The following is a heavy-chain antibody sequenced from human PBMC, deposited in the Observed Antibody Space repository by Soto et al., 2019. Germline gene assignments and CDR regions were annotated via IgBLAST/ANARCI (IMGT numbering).Heavy chain of an antibody. V-gene: IGHV1-2*02. CDR1: GYTFTAYY. J-gene: IGHJ6*02. D-gene: IGHD3-10*01. Sequence: QVQLVQSGAEVKEPGDSVRVSCEASGYTFTAYYIHWVHQAPGQGLEWMGWINPKFGDTTYAQDFQGRLTLTRDMFISTVYMDLSRLTSDDTAIYYCARNMDYYYGPGSGNGHGVWGQGTTVNVFS. CDR3: ARNMDYYYGPGSGNGHGV. CDR2: INPKFGDT.